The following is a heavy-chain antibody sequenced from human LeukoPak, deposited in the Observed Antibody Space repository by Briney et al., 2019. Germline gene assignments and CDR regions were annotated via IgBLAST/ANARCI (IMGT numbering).Heavy chain of an antibody. V-gene: IGHV3-48*03. J-gene: IGHJ4*02. Sequence: GGSLRLSCAASGFTFSSYEMNWVRQAPGKGLEWVSYISSSASTIYYADSVKGRFTISRDNAKNSLYLQMNSLRAEDTAVCYCARDAMVRGVILPYWGQGTLVTVSS. D-gene: IGHD3-10*01. CDR2: ISSSASTI. CDR3: ARDAMVRGVILPY. CDR1: GFTFSSYE.